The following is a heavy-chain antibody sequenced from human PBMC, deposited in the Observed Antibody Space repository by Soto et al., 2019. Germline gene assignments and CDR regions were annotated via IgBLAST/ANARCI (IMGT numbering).Heavy chain of an antibody. D-gene: IGHD6-19*01. V-gene: IGHV3-7*01. CDR2: IKQDGSEK. CDR1: GFTFSNDW. Sequence: EVQLVESGGGLVQPGGSLRLSCAASGFTFSNDWMSWVRQAPGKGLEWVANIKQDGSEKYYVDSVKGRFTISRDNAKNSLYLQMNSLRAEDTAVYYCAREGSTGGWYLPVDVWGQGTTVTVSS. CDR3: AREGSTGGWYLPVDV. J-gene: IGHJ6*02.